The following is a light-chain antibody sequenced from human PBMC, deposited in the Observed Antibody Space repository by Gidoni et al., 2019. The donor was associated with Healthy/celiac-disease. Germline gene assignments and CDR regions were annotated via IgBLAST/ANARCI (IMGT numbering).Light chain of an antibody. CDR3: QQYNNWIT. CDR2: GAS. CDR1: QSVSSN. J-gene: IGKJ4*01. Sequence: EIVIAKSPATLSVAPGDRPTLSCRASQSVSSNLAWYQQKPGQAPRLLIYGASTRATGIPARFSGSGSGTEFTLTISSLQSEDFAVYYCQQYNNWITFGGGTKVEIK. V-gene: IGKV3-15*01.